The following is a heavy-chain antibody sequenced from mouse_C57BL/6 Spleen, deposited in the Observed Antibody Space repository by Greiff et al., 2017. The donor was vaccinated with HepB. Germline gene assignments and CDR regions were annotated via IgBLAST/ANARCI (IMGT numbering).Heavy chain of an antibody. J-gene: IGHJ4*01. CDR2: IYPGSGST. D-gene: IGHD3-2*02. V-gene: IGHV1-55*01. Sequence: QVQLQQPGAELVKPGASVKMSCKASGYTFTSYWITWVKQRPGQGLEWIGDIYPGSGSTNYNEKFKSKATLTVDTSSSTAYMQLSSLTSEDSAVYYCARRAYRSSGYVRAMDYWGQGTSVTVSS. CDR3: ARRAYRSSGYVRAMDY. CDR1: GYTFTSYW.